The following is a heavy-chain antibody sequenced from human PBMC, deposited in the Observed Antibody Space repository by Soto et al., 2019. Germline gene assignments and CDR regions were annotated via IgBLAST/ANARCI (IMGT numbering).Heavy chain of an antibody. J-gene: IGHJ5*02. D-gene: IGHD6-19*01. V-gene: IGHV3-23*01. CDR3: AGSSQWYAWFDP. CDR1: GFTFSSYA. Sequence: EVQLLESGGGLIQPGGSLRLSCAASGFTFSSYAMSWDRQAPGKGLEWVSAISGSGGSTYYADSVKGRFTISRDNSKSTLYLRMNSLRAEDTAVYYCAGSSQWYAWFDPWGQGTLVTVSS. CDR2: ISGSGGST.